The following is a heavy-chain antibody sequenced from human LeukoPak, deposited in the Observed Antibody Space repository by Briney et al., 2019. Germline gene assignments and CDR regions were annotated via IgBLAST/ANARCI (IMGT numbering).Heavy chain of an antibody. CDR1: GYTFTGYY. J-gene: IGHJ4*02. V-gene: IGHV1-2*02. CDR3: ASGYCSSTSCYQAFDY. D-gene: IGHD2-2*01. CDR2: INPNSGGT. Sequence: GASVKVSCKASGYTFTGYYMHWVRQAPGQGLEWMGWINPNSGGTNYAQKFQGRVTMTRDTSISTTYMELSRLRSDDTAVYYCASGYCSSTSCYQAFDYWGQGTLVTVSS.